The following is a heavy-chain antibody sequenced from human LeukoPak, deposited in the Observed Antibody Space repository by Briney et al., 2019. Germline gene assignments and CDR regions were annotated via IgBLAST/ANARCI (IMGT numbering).Heavy chain of an antibody. V-gene: IGHV3-20*04. D-gene: IGHD2-15*01. CDR3: ARGGYCSGANCHATLYDF. CDR1: GFTFDDYG. CDR2: INWNGGST. Sequence: GGSLRLSCAASGFTFDDYGMSWVRQAPGKGLEWVSGINWNGGSTGYADSVKGRFTISRDNAKNSLHLHMTSLRAEDTAVYYCARGGYCSGANCHATLYDFWGQGTLVTVSS. J-gene: IGHJ4*02.